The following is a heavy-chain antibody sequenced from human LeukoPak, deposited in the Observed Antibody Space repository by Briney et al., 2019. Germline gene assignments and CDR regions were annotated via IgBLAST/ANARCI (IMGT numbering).Heavy chain of an antibody. D-gene: IGHD1-7*01. CDR2: IYTSGST. CDR3: ARDLGNLAGHFWENDAFDI. Sequence: PSETLSLTCTVSGGSISSGSYYWSWIRQPAGKGLEWIGRIYTSGSTNYNPSLKSRVTISVDTSKNQFSLKLSSVTAADTAVYYCARDLGNLAGHFWENDAFDIWGQGTMVTVSS. CDR1: GGSISSGSYY. J-gene: IGHJ3*02. V-gene: IGHV4-61*02.